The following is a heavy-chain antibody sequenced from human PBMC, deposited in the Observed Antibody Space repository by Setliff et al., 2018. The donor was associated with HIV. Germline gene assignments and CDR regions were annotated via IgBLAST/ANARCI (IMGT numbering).Heavy chain of an antibody. CDR2: INPSGGST. CDR1: GDTFSNSL. Sequence: ASVKVSCKASGDTFSNSLVTWVRQAPGQGLEWMGIINPSGGSTSYAQKFQGRVTMTTDTSASTAYMELNSLRSDDTAVYYCARGGGGYNFWSGYPSFDYWGQGTLVTVSS. J-gene: IGHJ4*02. D-gene: IGHD3-3*01. CDR3: ARGGGGYNFWSGYPSFDY. V-gene: IGHV1-46*01.